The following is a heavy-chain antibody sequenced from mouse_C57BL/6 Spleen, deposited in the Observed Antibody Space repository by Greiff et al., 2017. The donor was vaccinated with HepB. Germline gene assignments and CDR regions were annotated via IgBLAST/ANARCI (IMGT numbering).Heavy chain of an antibody. D-gene: IGHD1-1*01. CDR2: IDPNSGGT. CDR3: AREDYYGTPFAY. Sequence: QVQLKQPGAELVKPGASVKLSCKASGYTFTSYWMHWVKQRPGRGFEWIGRIDPNSGGTKYNEKFKSKATLTVDKPSSTAYMQLSSLTSEDSAVYYCAREDYYGTPFAYWGQGTLVTVSA. V-gene: IGHV1-72*01. CDR1: GYTFTSYW. J-gene: IGHJ3*01.